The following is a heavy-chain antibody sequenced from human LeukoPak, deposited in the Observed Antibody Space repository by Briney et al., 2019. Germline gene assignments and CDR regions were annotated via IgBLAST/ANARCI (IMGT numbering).Heavy chain of an antibody. J-gene: IGHJ4*02. D-gene: IGHD5-18*01. CDR2: IYYSGST. Sequence: PSETLSLTCTVSGGSISSSSYYWGWIRQPPGKGLEWIGSIYYSGSTYYNPSLKSRVTIFVDTSKNQFSLKLSSVTAADTAVYYCARLRGYSYGWKTLYYFDYWGQGTLVTVSS. CDR1: GGSISSSSYY. V-gene: IGHV4-39*01. CDR3: ARLRGYSYGWKTLYYFDY.